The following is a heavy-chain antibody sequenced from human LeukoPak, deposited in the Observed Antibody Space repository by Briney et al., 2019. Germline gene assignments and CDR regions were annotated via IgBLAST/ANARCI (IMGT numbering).Heavy chain of an antibody. CDR3: VRDPIRGPPDCFDY. V-gene: IGHV3-30-3*01. CDR2: TSPDESHK. J-gene: IGHJ4*02. CDR1: GFAFSNYP. D-gene: IGHD1-14*01. Sequence: PGRSLRLSCAASGFAFSNYPMHWVRQAPGKGLEWVAVTSPDESHKYYADSVQGRFTISRDNSRSTLYVQMDSLRVEDTAIYYCVRDPIRGPPDCFDYWGQGTLVTVSS.